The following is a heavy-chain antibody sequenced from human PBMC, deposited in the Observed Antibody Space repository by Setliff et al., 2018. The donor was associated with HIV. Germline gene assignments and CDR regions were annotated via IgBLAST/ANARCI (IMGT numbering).Heavy chain of an antibody. CDR3: ARGGYSGYILDAFDI. CDR2: INASGDKT. J-gene: IGHJ3*02. V-gene: IGHV1-46*01. D-gene: IGHD5-12*01. Sequence: ASVKVSCKASGFNFTNYYIHWVRQAPGEGLEWVGVINASGDKTNYAQKFQGRVTMTADTSTSTVYMDLSSLRSGDTAVYFCARGGYSGYILDAFDIWGQGTLVTVSS. CDR1: GFNFTNYY.